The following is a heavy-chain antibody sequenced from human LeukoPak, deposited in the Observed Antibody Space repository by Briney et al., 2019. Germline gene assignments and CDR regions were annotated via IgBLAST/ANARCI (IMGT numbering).Heavy chain of an antibody. CDR2: INQGGSES. CDR1: GFTFSDFW. Sequence: GGSLRLSCAASGFTFSDFWMGWVPQAPGKGLEWVAHINQGGSESYYVDSVKGRFTISRDNAKKSLCLQMNSLRAEDTAVYYCTKGRSNHYWGQGTLVTVST. D-gene: IGHD4-11*01. V-gene: IGHV3-7*01. J-gene: IGHJ4*02. CDR3: TKGRSNHY.